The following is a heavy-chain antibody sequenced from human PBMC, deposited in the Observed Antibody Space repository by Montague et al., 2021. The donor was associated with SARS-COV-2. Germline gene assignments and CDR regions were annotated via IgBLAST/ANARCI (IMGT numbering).Heavy chain of an antibody. V-gene: IGHV4-39*01. D-gene: IGHD3-10*01. CDR2: IYYSGST. Sequence: SETLSLTCTVSGGSISSSSYYWGWIRQPPGKGLEWIGSIYYSGSTYYNESLKRRVTISVDTSKNQFSLKLSSVTAADTAVYYCARLSNYYGSGSYYPHNYYYYGMDVWGQGTTVTVSS. J-gene: IGHJ6*02. CDR3: ARLSNYYGSGSYYPHNYYYYGMDV. CDR1: GGSISSSSYY.